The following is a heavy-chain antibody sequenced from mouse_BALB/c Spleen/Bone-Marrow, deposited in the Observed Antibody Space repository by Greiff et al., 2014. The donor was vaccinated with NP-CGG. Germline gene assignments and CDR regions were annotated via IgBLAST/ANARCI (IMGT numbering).Heavy chain of an antibody. CDR1: GYAFSTSW. J-gene: IGHJ4*01. CDR3: ARKGGLDYAMDY. V-gene: IGHV1-82*01. Sequence: VQLQQSGPELVKPGASVKISCKAFGYAFSTSWMNWVKQRPGQGLEWIGRIYPGDEDINYNGKFKGKATLTVDKFSSTAYMQLSSLTSADSAVYFRARKGGLDYAMDYWGQGTSVTVSS. D-gene: IGHD2-4*01. CDR2: IYPGDEDI.